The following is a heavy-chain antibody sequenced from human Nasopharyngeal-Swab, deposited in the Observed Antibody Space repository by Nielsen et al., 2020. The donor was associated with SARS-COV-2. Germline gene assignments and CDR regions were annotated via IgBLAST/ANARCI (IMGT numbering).Heavy chain of an antibody. V-gene: IGHV4-39*01. CDR1: GGSISSSSYY. CDR2: IYYSGST. J-gene: IGHJ2*01. Sequence: GSLRLSCTVSGGSISSSSYYWGWIRQPPGKGLEWIGSIYYSGSTYYNPSLKSRVTISVDTSKNQFSLKLSSVTAADTAVYYCARAANSGDWYFDLWGRGTLVTVSS. CDR3: ARAANSGDWYFDL. D-gene: IGHD6-25*01.